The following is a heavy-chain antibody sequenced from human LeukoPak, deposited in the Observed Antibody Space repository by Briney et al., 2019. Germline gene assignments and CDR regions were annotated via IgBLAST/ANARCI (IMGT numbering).Heavy chain of an antibody. CDR2: IKSKTDGGTT. Sequence: GASLRLSCAASVYTFSNARMNWVREAPWKGLEWVGRIKSKTDGGTTDYAAPVKGRFTISRDDSKNTLYLQMNSLKTEDTAVYYCTTDDYDSSGYFGAFDYWGQGTLVTVSS. CDR1: VYTFSNAR. D-gene: IGHD3-22*01. J-gene: IGHJ4*02. CDR3: TTDDYDSSGYFGAFDY. V-gene: IGHV3-15*07.